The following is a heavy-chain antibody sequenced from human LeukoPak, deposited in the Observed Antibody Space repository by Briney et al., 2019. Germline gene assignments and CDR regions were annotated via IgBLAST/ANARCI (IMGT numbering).Heavy chain of an antibody. V-gene: IGHV4-34*01. J-gene: IGHJ4*02. Sequence: SETLSLTCAVYGGSFSGYYWSWIRQPPGKGLEWIGEINHSGSTNYNPSLKSRVTISVDTSKNQFSLKLSSVAAADTAVYYCARGEQQLVRSIDYWGQGTLVTVSS. D-gene: IGHD6-13*01. CDR1: GGSFSGYY. CDR3: ARGEQQLVRSIDY. CDR2: INHSGST.